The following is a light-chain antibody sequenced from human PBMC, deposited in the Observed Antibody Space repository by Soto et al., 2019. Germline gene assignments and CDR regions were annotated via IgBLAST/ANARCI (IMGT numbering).Light chain of an antibody. J-gene: IGKJ2*01. CDR3: QQYYTMYT. CDR2: KTS. V-gene: IGKV1-5*03. CDR1: QSIDNW. Sequence: DIQMTQSPSTLSASVGDRVTITCRASQSIDNWLAWYQQKPGKDPKLLIYKTSSLGSGVPSRFSGSASGTEFTLTISSLQPDDFATYYCQQYYTMYTFGRGTKLEIK.